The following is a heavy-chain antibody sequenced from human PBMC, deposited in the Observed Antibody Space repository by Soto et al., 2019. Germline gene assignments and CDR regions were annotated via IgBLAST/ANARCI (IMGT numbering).Heavy chain of an antibody. Sequence: VGSLRLSCAVSGFTFSSYAMSWVRQAPGKGLEWVSAISGSGGSTYYADSVKDRFTISRDNSKNTLYLQMNSLRAEDTAVYYCARSTTKNYFDYWGQGTLVTVSS. V-gene: IGHV3-23*01. CDR1: GFTFSSYA. J-gene: IGHJ4*02. D-gene: IGHD4-17*01. CDR2: ISGSGGST. CDR3: ARSTTKNYFDY.